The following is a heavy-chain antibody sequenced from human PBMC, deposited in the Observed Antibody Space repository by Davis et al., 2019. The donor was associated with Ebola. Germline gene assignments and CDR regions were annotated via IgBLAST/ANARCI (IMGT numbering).Heavy chain of an antibody. J-gene: IGHJ4*02. CDR2: INHSGST. D-gene: IGHD5-18*01. CDR1: GGSFSGHY. V-gene: IGHV4-34*01. CDR3: ARGRRYSYGPPRY. Sequence: MPSETLSLTCAVYGGSFSGHYWSWIRQPPGKGLEWIGEINHSGSTNYNPSLKSRVTISVDTSKNQFSLKLSSVTAADTAVYYCARGRRYSYGPPRYWGQGTLVTASS.